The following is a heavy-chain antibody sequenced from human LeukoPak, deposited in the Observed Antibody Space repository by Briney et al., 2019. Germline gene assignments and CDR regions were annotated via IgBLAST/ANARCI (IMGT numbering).Heavy chain of an antibody. V-gene: IGHV1-2*02. CDR1: GYTFTGYY. Sequence: GSVKVSCKASGYTFTGYYMHWVRQAPGQGLEWMGWINPNSGGTNYAQKFQGRVTMTRDTSISTAYMELSRLRSDDTAVYYCATSMPGYSNPFDPWGQGTLVTVSS. CDR3: ATSMPGYSNPFDP. D-gene: IGHD4-11*01. J-gene: IGHJ5*02. CDR2: INPNSGGT.